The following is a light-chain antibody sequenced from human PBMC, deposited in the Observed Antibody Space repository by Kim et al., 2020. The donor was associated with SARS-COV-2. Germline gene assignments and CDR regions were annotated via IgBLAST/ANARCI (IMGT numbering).Light chain of an antibody. CDR1: QSVSSR. J-gene: IGKJ2*01. Sequence: EIMMTQSPATLSVSLGDRATLSCRASQSVSSRVAWYQQKPGQAPSLVIYGASIRATGVPARVTDSGSGTQFTFTISSLQSEDFGVYYCHQYDNWPYTFGQGTKLEI. CDR2: GAS. CDR3: HQYDNWPYT. V-gene: IGKV3D-15*01.